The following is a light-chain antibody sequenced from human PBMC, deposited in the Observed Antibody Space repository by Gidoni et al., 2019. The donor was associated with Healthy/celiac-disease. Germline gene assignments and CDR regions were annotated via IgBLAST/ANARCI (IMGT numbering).Light chain of an antibody. CDR1: QVISSA. CDR2: DAS. V-gene: IGKV1-13*02. J-gene: IGKJ2*01. Sequence: AIQLTQSPSSLSASVGVRVTITCRASQVISSALAWYQQKPGKAPKLLIYDASSLESGVPSRFSGSGSGTDFTLTSSSLQPEDFATYYCQQFNSYPYTFGQGTKLEIK. CDR3: QQFNSYPYT.